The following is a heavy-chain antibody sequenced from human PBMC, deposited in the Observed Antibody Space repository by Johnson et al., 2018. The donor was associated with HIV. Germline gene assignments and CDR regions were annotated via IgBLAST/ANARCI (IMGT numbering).Heavy chain of an antibody. D-gene: IGHD6-6*01. Sequence: QVQLVESGGGLVQPGGSLRLSCVVSGFTFRSYWMTWVRQAPGKGLEWVAVISYDGSDKYYADSVKGRLTISRDNSKNTLYLQMNSLRAEDTAVYYCANLEYNSTDAFDIWGQGTLVTVSS. CDR3: ANLEYNSTDAFDI. CDR1: GFTFRSYW. V-gene: IGHV3-30*18. J-gene: IGHJ3*02. CDR2: ISYDGSDK.